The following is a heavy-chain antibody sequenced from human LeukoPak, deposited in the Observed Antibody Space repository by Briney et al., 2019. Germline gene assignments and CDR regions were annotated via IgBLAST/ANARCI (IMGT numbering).Heavy chain of an antibody. V-gene: IGHV3-53*01. Sequence: GGSLRLSCAASGFTVSSNYMSWVRQAPGKGLEWVSVIYSGSSSTYYTDSVKGRFTISRHNSKNTLYLQMNSLRAEDTAVYFCALYCSGGSCSSMGGTFDIWGLGTMVTVSS. D-gene: IGHD2-15*01. CDR3: ALYCSGGSCSSMGGTFDI. J-gene: IGHJ3*02. CDR1: GFTVSSNY. CDR2: IYSGSSST.